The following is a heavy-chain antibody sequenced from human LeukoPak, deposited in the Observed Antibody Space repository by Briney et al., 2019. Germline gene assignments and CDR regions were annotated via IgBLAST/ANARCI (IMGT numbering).Heavy chain of an antibody. V-gene: IGHV3-23*01. CDR3: AKDRQAYQPEGFQH. D-gene: IGHD2-2*01. J-gene: IGHJ1*01. Sequence: GGSLRLSCAASGFTFSSYAMRWVCQALGKGLEWVSAIRGGGGNTYYADSVKGRFTISRDNSKNTQYLQLNSLRAEDTAVYYCAKDRQAYQPEGFQHWGQGTLVTVSS. CDR2: IRGGGGNT. CDR1: GFTFSSYA.